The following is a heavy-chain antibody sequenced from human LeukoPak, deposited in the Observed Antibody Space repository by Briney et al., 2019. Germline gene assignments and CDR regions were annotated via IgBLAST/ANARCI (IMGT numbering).Heavy chain of an antibody. D-gene: IGHD5-24*01. CDR2: IYTSGST. J-gene: IGHJ4*02. Sequence: SETLSLTCTVSGGSISSGSYYWSWIRQPAGKGLEWIGRIYTSGSTNYNPSLKSRVTISVDTSKNQFSLKLSPVTAADTAVYYCAREMATLVDYWGQGTLVTVSS. CDR3: AREMATLVDY. CDR1: GGSISSGSYY. V-gene: IGHV4-61*02.